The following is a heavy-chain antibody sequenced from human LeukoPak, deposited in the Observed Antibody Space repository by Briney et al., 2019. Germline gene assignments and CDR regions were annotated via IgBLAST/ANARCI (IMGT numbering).Heavy chain of an antibody. Sequence: SETQSLTCTVSGGSISSGSYYWSWIRQPAGKGLEWIGRIYTSGSTYYNPSLKSRVTISVDTSKNQFSLKLSSVTAADTAVYYCARVGSQDYYYYYYMDVWGKGTTVTVSS. V-gene: IGHV4-61*02. CDR2: IYTSGST. J-gene: IGHJ6*03. CDR3: ARVGSQDYYYYYYMDV. CDR1: GGSISSGSYY.